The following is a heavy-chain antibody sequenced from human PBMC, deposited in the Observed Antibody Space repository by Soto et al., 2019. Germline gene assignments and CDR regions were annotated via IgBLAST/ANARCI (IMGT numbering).Heavy chain of an antibody. CDR2: ISYSGTT. J-gene: IGHJ4*02. D-gene: IGHD4-17*01. CDR1: GVSVSIGSFY. V-gene: IGHV4-61*01. Sequence: PSETLSLTCTVSGVSVSIGSFYWAWIRQPPGKGLEWIGFISYSGTTNYNPSLKSRVTISVDTSRSHISLKVSSLTDADTAVYYCARGATVTQYDYWGQGTRVTVSS. CDR3: ARGATVTQYDY.